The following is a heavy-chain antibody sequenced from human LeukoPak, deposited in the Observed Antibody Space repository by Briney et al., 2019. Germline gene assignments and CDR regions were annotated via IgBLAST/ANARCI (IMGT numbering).Heavy chain of an antibody. CDR2: FDPEDGET. J-gene: IGHJ6*03. D-gene: IGHD3-22*01. CDR3: ATGHDSSSYYMDV. Sequence: ASVKVSCKVSGYTLTELSMHWVRQAPGKGLEWMGGFDPEDGETIYAQKFQGRVTMTEDTSTDTAYMELSSLRSEDTAAYYCATGHDSSSYYMDVWGKGTTVTVSS. CDR1: GYTLTELS. V-gene: IGHV1-24*01.